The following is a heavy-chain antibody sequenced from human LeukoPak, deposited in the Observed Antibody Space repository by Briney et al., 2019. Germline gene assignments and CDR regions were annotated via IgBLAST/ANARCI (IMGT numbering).Heavy chain of an antibody. CDR2: IRGKPNNYAT. CDR3: TSYPRNTALY. Sequence: GGSLRLSCADSGYDFSASSMHWVRQASGKGPDWVGQIRGKPNNYATLYSASVEGRFTISRDDSKNTTSLHMSSLKTEDTAVYYCTSYPRNTALYWGQRVLVTISS. J-gene: IGHJ4*02. CDR1: GYDFSASS. D-gene: IGHD2-2*02. V-gene: IGHV3-73*01.